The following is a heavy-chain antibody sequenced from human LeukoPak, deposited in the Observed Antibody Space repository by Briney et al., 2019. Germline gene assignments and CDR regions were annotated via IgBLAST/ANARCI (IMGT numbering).Heavy chain of an antibody. CDR2: IRSKSYGGAT. CDR1: GFTFGDYA. CDR3: SRDQLGGDPDDYYYYYMDV. Sequence: GGSLRLSCTASGFTFGDYAMSWFRQAPGKGLEWSGFIRSKSYGGATEYAASVKGRFTISRDDSKSIAYLQMNSLKTEDTAMYYCSRDQLGGDPDDYYYYYMDVWGKGTTVTVSS. D-gene: IGHD4-17*01. V-gene: IGHV3-49*03. J-gene: IGHJ6*03.